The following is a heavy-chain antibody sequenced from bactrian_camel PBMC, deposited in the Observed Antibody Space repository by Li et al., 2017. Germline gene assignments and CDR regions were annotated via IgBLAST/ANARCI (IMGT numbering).Heavy chain of an antibody. CDR1: GYTYNRNC. J-gene: IGHJ4*01. V-gene: IGHV3S1*01. CDR2: IATGSGNT. Sequence: HVQLVESGGGSVQAGGSLRLSCAASGYTYNRNCMAWFRQAPGKEREGVARIATGSGNTYYADSVKSRFTISQDNAKNTVYLQMNSLKPEDTAMYYCAANFGPYCSGPYLARRANFWGQGTQVTVS. D-gene: IGHD2*01. CDR3: AANFGPYCSGPYLARRANF.